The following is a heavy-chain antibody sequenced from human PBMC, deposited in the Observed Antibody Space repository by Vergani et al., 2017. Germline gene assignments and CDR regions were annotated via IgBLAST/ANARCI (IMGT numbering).Heavy chain of an antibody. CDR3: ARLRANYYDSSGYSDY. V-gene: IGHV4-39*01. D-gene: IGHD3-22*01. CDR2: IYYSGST. Sequence: QLQLQESGPGLVKPSETLSLTCTVSGGSISSSSYYWGWIRQPPGKGLEWIGSIYYSGSTYYNPSLKSRVTISVDTSKNLFSLKLGSVTAADTAVYSCARLRANYYDSSGYSDYWGQGTLVTVSS. CDR1: GGSISSSSYY. J-gene: IGHJ4*02.